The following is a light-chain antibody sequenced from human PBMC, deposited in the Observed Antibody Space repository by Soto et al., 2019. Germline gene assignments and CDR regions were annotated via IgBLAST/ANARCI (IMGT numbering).Light chain of an antibody. J-gene: IGKJ1*01. V-gene: IGKV1-27*01. CDR3: QKYNSAPPT. CDR1: QGISHY. CDR2: AAS. Sequence: DIQMTQSPSALSASVGDRVTITCRASQGISHYLAWYQQKQGKVPKLLIYAASTLQSGVPSRFSGSGSGTDFTLTISNLQPEEFATYYCQKYNSAPPTFGQGTKVDIK.